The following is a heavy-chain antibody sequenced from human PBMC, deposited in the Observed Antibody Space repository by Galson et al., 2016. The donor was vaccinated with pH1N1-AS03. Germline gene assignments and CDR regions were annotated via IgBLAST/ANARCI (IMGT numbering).Heavy chain of an antibody. D-gene: IGHD2-2*01. V-gene: IGHV1-18*01. CDR3: ARDGDIVIVPSAIDYYGMDV. CDR1: GSKFTSYG. J-gene: IGHJ6*02. CDR2: ISGYNINA. Sequence: QSGAEVKKPGASVKVSCKASGSKFTSYGVSWVRQAPGQGLEWMGWISGYNINAKYAEKFQGRVTLTTDKSTSTAYMELRSLTSDDTAVYFCARDGDIVIVPSAIDYYGMDVWGQGTTVTVSS.